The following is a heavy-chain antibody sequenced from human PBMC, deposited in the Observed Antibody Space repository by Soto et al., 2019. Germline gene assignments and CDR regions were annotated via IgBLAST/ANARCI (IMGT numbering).Heavy chain of an antibody. Sequence: QIQLMQSGAEVKKPGASVKVSCKASGYTFTSYGIHWVRQAPGQRLEWTGWINAGNGNTKYSEKFQGRVNITRDTSASTAYRELSSLRSEDTAVYYCARDPNDSSAYYHHYYYGMDVWGQGTTVTVSS. D-gene: IGHD3-22*01. J-gene: IGHJ6*02. V-gene: IGHV1-3*01. CDR1: GYTFTSYG. CDR2: INAGNGNT. CDR3: ARDPNDSSAYYHHYYYGMDV.